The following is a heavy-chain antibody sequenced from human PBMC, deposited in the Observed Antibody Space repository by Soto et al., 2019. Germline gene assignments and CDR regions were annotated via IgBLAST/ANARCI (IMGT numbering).Heavy chain of an antibody. Sequence: SVKVSCKASGFTFTSSAVQWVRQARGQRLEWIGWIVVGSGNTNYAQKFQERVTITRDMSTSTAYMELSSLRSEDTAVYYCAAAPYPPYSSGWYLFDYWGQGTLVTVSS. J-gene: IGHJ4*02. CDR3: AAAPYPPYSSGWYLFDY. V-gene: IGHV1-58*01. CDR1: GFTFTSSA. CDR2: IVVGSGNT. D-gene: IGHD6-19*01.